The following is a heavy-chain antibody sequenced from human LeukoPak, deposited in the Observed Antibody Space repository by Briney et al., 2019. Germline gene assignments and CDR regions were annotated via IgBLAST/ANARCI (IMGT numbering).Heavy chain of an antibody. V-gene: IGHV4-59*01. CDR2: VYDSGTT. D-gene: IGHD1-1*01. CDR3: ARVSWSPGTSYYYMDV. CDR1: GFTFSDYS. J-gene: IGHJ6*03. Sequence: GSLRLSCAASGFTFSDYSMNWVRQTPGKGLEWFGYVYDSGTTNYNPSLKSRVTISVDTSKNQFSLKLSSVTAADTAVYYCARVSWSPGTSYYYMDVWGKGTTVTVSS.